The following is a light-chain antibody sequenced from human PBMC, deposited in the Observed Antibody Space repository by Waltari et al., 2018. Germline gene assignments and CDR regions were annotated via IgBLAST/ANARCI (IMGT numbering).Light chain of an antibody. V-gene: IGKV4-1*01. Sequence: DIVMTQSPDSLAVSLGERVTINCKSSQSLLYSSNNKNYLAWYQQKPGQAPKLLISWASTRESGIPKRFSGSGSGTDFTLTISGLQAEDVAVYYCQQHYSSPRTFGQGTKVEIK. CDR1: QSLLYSSNNKNY. CDR2: WAS. CDR3: QQHYSSPRT. J-gene: IGKJ1*01.